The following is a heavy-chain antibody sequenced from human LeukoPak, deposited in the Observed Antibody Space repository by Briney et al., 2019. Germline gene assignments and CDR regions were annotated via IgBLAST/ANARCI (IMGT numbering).Heavy chain of an antibody. CDR3: ARDRADHTIFHP. CDR1: GGTFSSYA. V-gene: IGHV1-69*05. Sequence: SVKVSCKASGGTFSSYAINWVRQAPGQGLEWMGGIIPIFGTANYAQKFQGRVTITTDESTSTAYMELSSLRSEDTAVYYCARDRADHTIFHPWGQGTLVTVSS. D-gene: IGHD3-3*01. J-gene: IGHJ5*02. CDR2: IIPIFGTA.